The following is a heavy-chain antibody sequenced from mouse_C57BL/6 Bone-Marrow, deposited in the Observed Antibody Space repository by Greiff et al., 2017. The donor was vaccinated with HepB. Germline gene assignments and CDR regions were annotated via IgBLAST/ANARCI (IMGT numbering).Heavy chain of an antibody. Sequence: EVQLQESGPGLVKPSQSLSLTCSVTGYSITSGYYWNWIRQFPGNKLEWMGYISYDGSNNYNPSLKNRISITRDTSKNQFFLKLNSVTTEDTATYYCAKNGYGGAYWGQGTLVTVSA. CDR3: AKNGYGGAY. D-gene: IGHD2-2*01. J-gene: IGHJ3*01. CDR1: GYSITSGYY. V-gene: IGHV3-6*01. CDR2: ISYDGSN.